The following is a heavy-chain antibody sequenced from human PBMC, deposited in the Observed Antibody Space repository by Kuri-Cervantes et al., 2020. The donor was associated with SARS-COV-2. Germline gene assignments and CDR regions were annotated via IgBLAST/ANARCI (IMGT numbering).Heavy chain of an antibody. CDR3: AGGYSSFAMDAFDI. CDR1: GGSISSSSYY. Sequence: GSLRLSCTVSGGSISSSSYYWGWIRQPPGKGLEWIGSIYYSGSTYYNPSLKSRVTISVDTSKNQFSLKLSSVTAADTAVYYCAGGYSSFAMDAFDIWGQGTMVTVSS. V-gene: IGHV4-39*01. D-gene: IGHD6-13*01. CDR2: IYYSGST. J-gene: IGHJ3*02.